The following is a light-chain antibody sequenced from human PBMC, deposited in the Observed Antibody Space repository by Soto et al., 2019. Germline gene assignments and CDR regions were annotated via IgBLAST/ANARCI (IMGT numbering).Light chain of an antibody. J-gene: IGLJ1*01. CDR3: SSYTTGGSYV. V-gene: IGLV2-14*01. CDR1: SRDVGGYNS. Sequence: QSVLTQPASVSGSPGLSIAISCTGTSRDVGGYNSVSWYQQQPGKVPKLMIYDVSNRPSGVSNRFSGSKSGNTASLTISGLQAEDEGAYYCSSYTTGGSYVFGTGTKLTVL. CDR2: DVS.